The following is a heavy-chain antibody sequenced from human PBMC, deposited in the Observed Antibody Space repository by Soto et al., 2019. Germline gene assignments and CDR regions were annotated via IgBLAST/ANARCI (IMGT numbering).Heavy chain of an antibody. V-gene: IGHV4-59*01. D-gene: IGHD3-22*01. CDR3: ARRSGSSVVITVKDWFDP. J-gene: IGHJ5*02. CDR1: GDSISNYY. Sequence: SETLSLTCTVSGDSISNYYWSLIRQPPGKGLEWIGYISYTGTTNYNPSLESRVTISVDTSKNQFSLKLGSVTAADTAVYYCARRSGSSVVITVKDWFDPWGQGTLVTVSS. CDR2: ISYTGTT.